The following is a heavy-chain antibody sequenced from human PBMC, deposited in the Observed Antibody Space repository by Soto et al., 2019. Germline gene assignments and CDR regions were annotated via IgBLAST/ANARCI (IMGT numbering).Heavy chain of an antibody. Sequence: QVQLVQSGAEVKKPGASVKVSCKASGYTFTSYGISWGRQAPGQGLEWMGWISAYNGNTNYAQKLQGRVTMTTDTSASTAYMELRSLRADDTAVYYCARPIVAVAGTGEGFDPGGQGTLVTVSS. V-gene: IGHV1-18*01. CDR3: ARPIVAVAGTGEGFDP. D-gene: IGHD6-19*01. CDR1: GYTFTSYG. CDR2: ISAYNGNT. J-gene: IGHJ5*02.